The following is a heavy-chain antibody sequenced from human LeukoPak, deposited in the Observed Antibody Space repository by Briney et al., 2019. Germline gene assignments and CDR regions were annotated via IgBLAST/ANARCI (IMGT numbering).Heavy chain of an antibody. V-gene: IGHV3-23*01. CDR3: AKEANWNFYMDV. CDR2: ISGTGDST. Sequence: GGSLRLACAASGFTFTSYAMSWVRQAPGKGREWVSAISGTGDSTYYADSVKGRFTISRDNSKNTLYLQMSSLRGEDTAVYYCAKEANWNFYMDVWGKGTTVTVSS. D-gene: IGHD1-1*01. CDR1: GFTFTSYA. J-gene: IGHJ6*03.